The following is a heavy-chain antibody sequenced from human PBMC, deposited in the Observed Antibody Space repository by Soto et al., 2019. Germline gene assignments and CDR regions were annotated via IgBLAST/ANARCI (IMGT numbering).Heavy chain of an antibody. CDR1: GYTFTSYA. Sequence: GASVKVSCKASGYTFTSYAMHWVRQAPGQRLEWMGWINAGNGNTKYSQKFQGRVTITRDTSASTAYMELSSLRSEDTAVYYCARELGYSGYGAPGYWGQGTLVTVSS. V-gene: IGHV1-3*01. CDR2: INAGNGNT. D-gene: IGHD5-12*01. CDR3: ARELGYSGYGAPGY. J-gene: IGHJ4*02.